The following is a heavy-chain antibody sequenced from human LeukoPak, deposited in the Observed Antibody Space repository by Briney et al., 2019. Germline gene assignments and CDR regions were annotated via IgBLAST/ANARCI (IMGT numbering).Heavy chain of an antibody. CDR3: ARGGQLPLDY. J-gene: IGHJ4*02. D-gene: IGHD2-2*01. CDR1: GGSISSGGYS. Sequence: SQTLSLTCAVSGGSISSGGYSWSWIRQPPGKGLEWIGYIYHSGSTYYNPSLKSRVTLSVDRSKNQFSLKLSSVTAADTAVYYCARGGQLPLDYWGQGTLVTVSS. CDR2: IYHSGST. V-gene: IGHV4-30-2*01.